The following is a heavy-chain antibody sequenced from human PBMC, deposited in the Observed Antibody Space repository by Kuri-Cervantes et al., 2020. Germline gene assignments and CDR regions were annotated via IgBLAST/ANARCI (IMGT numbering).Heavy chain of an antibody. V-gene: IGHV1-18*01. J-gene: IGHJ3*02. CDR1: GYTFTSYG. D-gene: IGHD3-9*01. CDR3: ARRGDYYDILTGFSDAFDI. CDR2: ISAYNGNT. Sequence: ASVKVSCKASGYTFTSYGISWVRQAPGQGLEWMGWISAYNGNTNYAQKLQGRVTMTRNTSISTAYMELSSLRSEDTAVYYCARRGDYYDILTGFSDAFDIWGQGTMVTVSS.